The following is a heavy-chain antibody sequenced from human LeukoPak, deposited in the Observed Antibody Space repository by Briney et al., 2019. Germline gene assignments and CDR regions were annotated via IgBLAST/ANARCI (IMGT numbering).Heavy chain of an antibody. D-gene: IGHD2-21*02. Sequence: GGSLRLSCAASGFTFSSFDMHWVRQAPGKGLVWVSRINSDGSSTSYADSVKGRFTISRDNAKNTLYLQMNSLRAEDTAVYYCAREAPVTDFDYWGQGTLVTVSS. V-gene: IGHV3-74*01. CDR3: AREAPVTDFDY. CDR2: INSDGSST. CDR1: GFTFSSFD. J-gene: IGHJ4*02.